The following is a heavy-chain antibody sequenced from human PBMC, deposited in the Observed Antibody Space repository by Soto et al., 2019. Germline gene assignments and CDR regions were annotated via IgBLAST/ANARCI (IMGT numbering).Heavy chain of an antibody. Sequence: SVKVSCKASGGTFSSYAISLVRQAPGQGLEWMGGIIPIFGTANYAQKFQGRVTITADESTSTAYMELSSLRSEDTAVYYCARIPNYYDSSGYSIPHAFDIWGQGTMVTVSS. CDR3: ARIPNYYDSSGYSIPHAFDI. D-gene: IGHD3-22*01. V-gene: IGHV1-69*13. CDR1: GGTFSSYA. CDR2: IIPIFGTA. J-gene: IGHJ3*02.